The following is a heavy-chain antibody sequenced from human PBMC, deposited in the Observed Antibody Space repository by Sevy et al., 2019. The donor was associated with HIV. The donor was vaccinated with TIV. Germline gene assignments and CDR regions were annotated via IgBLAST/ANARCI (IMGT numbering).Heavy chain of an antibody. Sequence: GGSLRLSCAASGFTFSSYWMSWVRQAPGKGLEWVATMKEDGSERNYVDSVKGRFTISRDNAKNSLYLLMNSLRAEDTAVYYCVREGVGGYSYSLDCWGQGTLVTVSS. D-gene: IGHD5-18*01. J-gene: IGHJ4*02. CDR1: GFTFSSYW. CDR3: VREGVGGYSYSLDC. V-gene: IGHV3-7*01. CDR2: MKEDGSER.